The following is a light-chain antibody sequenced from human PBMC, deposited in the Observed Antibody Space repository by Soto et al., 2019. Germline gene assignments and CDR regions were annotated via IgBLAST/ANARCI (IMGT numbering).Light chain of an antibody. CDR3: QQYSRYPYA. J-gene: IGKJ2*01. Sequence: DIQVTQSPATLSAYVGDRVTITCRASQSLDTWLAWYQQKQGEAPKLLVYEASTSQNGVPSRFSGSGSGTEFTLTISSLQPDDVATYYCQQYSRYPYAFGQGTKLEIK. CDR2: EAS. V-gene: IGKV1-5*03. CDR1: QSLDTW.